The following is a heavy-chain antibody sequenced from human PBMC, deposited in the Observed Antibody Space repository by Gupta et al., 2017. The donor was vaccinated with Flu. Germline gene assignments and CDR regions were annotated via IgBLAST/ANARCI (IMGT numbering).Heavy chain of an antibody. CDR1: GGSFSGYY. CDR3: ARGIAARQSAGYGMDV. V-gene: IGHV4-34*01. CDR2: INHRGNT. Sequence: QVQLQQWGAGLLKPAETLSLTCAVYGGSFSGYYWSWIRQPPGKGLEWIGKINHRGNTNYNPSLKSRVTISVDTSKNQFSLKLSSVTAADTAVYYCARGIAARQSAGYGMDVWGQGTTVTVSS. D-gene: IGHD6-6*01. J-gene: IGHJ6*02.